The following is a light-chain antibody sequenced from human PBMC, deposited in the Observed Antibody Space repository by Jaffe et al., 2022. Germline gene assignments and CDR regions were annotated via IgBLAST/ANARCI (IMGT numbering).Light chain of an antibody. CDR1: SSDVGIYNY. CDR2: DVS. J-gene: IGLJ1*01. CDR3: CSYAGSYTYV. V-gene: IGLV2-11*01. Sequence: QSALTQPPSVSGSPGQSVTISCTGTSSDVGIYNYVSWYQQHPGKAPKLMIYDVSKRPSGVPDRFSGSKSGNTASLTISGLQAEDEADYYCCSYAGSYTYVFGTGTKVTVL.